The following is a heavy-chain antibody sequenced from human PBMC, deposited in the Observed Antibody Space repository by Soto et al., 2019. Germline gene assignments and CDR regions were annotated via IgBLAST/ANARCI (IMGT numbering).Heavy chain of an antibody. CDR3: ARPSSDYGDWGWSLAY. V-gene: IGHV1-18*01. CDR1: GYTFTGYA. CDR2: ISAHNGNT. D-gene: IGHD4-17*01. J-gene: IGHJ4*02. Sequence: QVPLVQSGAEVKNPGASVTVSCKASGYTFTGYAISWVRQAPGQGIEWMGWISAHNGNTNFAQKFQGRVTMTTDTSTSTAYMELRSLRSDDTAVYYCARPSSDYGDWGWSLAYWGQGTLVTVSS.